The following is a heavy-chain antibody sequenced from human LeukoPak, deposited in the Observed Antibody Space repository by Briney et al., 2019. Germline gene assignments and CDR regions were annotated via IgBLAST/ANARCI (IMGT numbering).Heavy chain of an antibody. D-gene: IGHD2/OR15-2a*01. J-gene: IGHJ4*02. CDR3: ARAPSYTEYFDY. CDR2: IYSSGIT. Sequence: LETLSLTCNVSDGTIRSYYWSWIRQPPGKGLEWIGRIYSSGITNYNPSLKSRVTMSVDTSKNQFSLTLTSVTAADTAVYFCARAPSYTEYFDYWGQGTLVTVSS. CDR1: DGTIRSYY. V-gene: IGHV4-4*07.